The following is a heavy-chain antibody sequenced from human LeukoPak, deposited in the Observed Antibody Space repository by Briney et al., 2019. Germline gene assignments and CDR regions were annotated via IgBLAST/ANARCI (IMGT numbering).Heavy chain of an antibody. V-gene: IGHV1-46*01. CDR1: GYTFTSYY. CDR2: INPSGGST. J-gene: IGHJ6*02. D-gene: IGHD6-19*01. Sequence: ASVKVSCKASGYTFTSYYMHWVRQAPGQGLEWMGIINPSGGSTSYAQKFQGRVTMTRDTSTSTVYMELSSLRFEDTAVYYCARDHGIAVAGTNYYYGMDVWGQGTTVTVSS. CDR3: ARDHGIAVAGTNYYYGMDV.